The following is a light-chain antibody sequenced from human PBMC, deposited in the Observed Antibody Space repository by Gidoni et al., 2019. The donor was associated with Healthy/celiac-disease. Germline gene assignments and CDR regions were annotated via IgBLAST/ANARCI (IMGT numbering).Light chain of an antibody. CDR2: AAS. V-gene: IGKV1-39*01. J-gene: IGKJ4*01. Sequence: DIQMTQSPSSLSASVGDRVTITCRASQSISSYLNWYQQKPGKAPKLLIYAASRLQSGVTSRFSGSGSGTDFTLTIRRLQPEDFATYYCQQSYSTWTFGGGTKVEIK. CDR3: QQSYSTWT. CDR1: QSISSY.